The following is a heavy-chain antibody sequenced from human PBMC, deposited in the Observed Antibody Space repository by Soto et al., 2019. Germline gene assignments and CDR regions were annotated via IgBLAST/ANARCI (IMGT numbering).Heavy chain of an antibody. J-gene: IGHJ5*02. CDR3: ARAVRVAGFNYYGSGSYVLKWFDP. D-gene: IGHD3-10*01. CDR2: INHSGST. V-gene: IGHV4-34*01. Sequence: QVQLQQWGAGLLKPSETLSLTCAVYGGSFSGYYWSWIRQPPGKGLEWIGEINHSGSTNYNPSLKGRVTISVDTSKNQFSLKLSSVTAADTAVYYCARAVRVAGFNYYGSGSYVLKWFDPWGQGTLVTVSS. CDR1: GGSFSGYY.